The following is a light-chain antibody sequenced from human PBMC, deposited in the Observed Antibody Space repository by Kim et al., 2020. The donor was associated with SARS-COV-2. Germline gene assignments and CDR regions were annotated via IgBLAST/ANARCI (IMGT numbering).Light chain of an antibody. J-gene: IGKJ5*01. CDR1: QDISNY. V-gene: IGKV1-33*01. Sequence: SLSASVGDRVTITCQASQDISNYLNWYQQKPGKAPKLLIYDASNLETGVPSRFSGSGSGTDFTFTISSLQPEDIATYYCQQYDKTFGQGTRLEIK. CDR2: DAS. CDR3: QQYDKT.